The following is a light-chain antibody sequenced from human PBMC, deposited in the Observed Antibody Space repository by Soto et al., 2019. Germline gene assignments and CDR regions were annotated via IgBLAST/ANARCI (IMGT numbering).Light chain of an antibody. J-gene: IGLJ1*01. Sequence: QSALTQPPSASGSPGQSVTISCTGTSSDVGGYNYVSWYQQHPGKAPKLMIYEVSKRPSGVPDRFSGSKSGNTASLTVSGLQPEDEADYYCSSYAGSNNPHVFGTGTKLTVL. CDR1: SSDVGGYNY. CDR3: SSYAGSNNPHV. CDR2: EVS. V-gene: IGLV2-8*01.